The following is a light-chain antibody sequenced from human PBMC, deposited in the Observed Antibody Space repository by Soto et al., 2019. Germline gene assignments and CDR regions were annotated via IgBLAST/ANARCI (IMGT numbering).Light chain of an antibody. Sequence: QSALTQPASVSGSPGQSITISCTGTSSDIGSYKFVSWYQQHPGKAPKLMIYEGSKRPSGVSNRFSGSKSGNTASLTISGLQAEDEADYHCCSYAGSTRFVVFGGGTKLTVL. V-gene: IGLV2-23*01. CDR1: SSDIGSYKF. CDR3: CSYAGSTRFVV. J-gene: IGLJ2*01. CDR2: EGS.